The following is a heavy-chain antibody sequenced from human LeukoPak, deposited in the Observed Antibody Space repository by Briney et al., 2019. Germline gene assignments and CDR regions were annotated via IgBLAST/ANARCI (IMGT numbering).Heavy chain of an antibody. CDR3: ARDRAVELWFGELLRDLSY. D-gene: IGHD3-10*01. J-gene: IGHJ4*02. Sequence: GGSLRLSCAASGFTFSDYYVSWIRQAPGKGLEWVSYISSSGSTIYYADSVKGRFTISRDNAKNSLYLQMNSLRAEDTAVYYCARDRAVELWFGELLRDLSYWGQGTLVTVSS. V-gene: IGHV3-11*01. CDR2: ISSSGSTI. CDR1: GFTFSDYY.